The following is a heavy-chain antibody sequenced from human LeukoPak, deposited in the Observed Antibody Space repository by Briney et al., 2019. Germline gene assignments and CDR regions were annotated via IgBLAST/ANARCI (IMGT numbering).Heavy chain of an antibody. CDR2: TYYRSKWYN. Sequence: PPQTLSLTCAISGDSVSSKNGAWNWIRQSPSSGLEWLGRTYYRSKWYNDSAEALISRITISPVTSKNQFSLQLCSVTPEGTAVYYCARDVGTTGWHTFDYWGQGTLVTVSS. J-gene: IGHJ4*02. D-gene: IGHD1-14*01. CDR1: GDSVSSKNGA. CDR3: ARDVGTTGWHTFDY. V-gene: IGHV6-1*01.